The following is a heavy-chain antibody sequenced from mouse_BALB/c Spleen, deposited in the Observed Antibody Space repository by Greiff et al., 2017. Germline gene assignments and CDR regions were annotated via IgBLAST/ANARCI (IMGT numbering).Heavy chain of an antibody. J-gene: IGHJ3*01. Sequence: EVMLVESGGGLVQPGGSMKLSCVASGFTFSNYWMNWVRQSPEKGLEWVAEIRLKSNNYATHYAESVKGRFTISRDDSKSSIYLQMNNLRAEDTGIYYCTRLDYYGSSYWFAYWGQGTLVTVSA. V-gene: IGHV6-6*02. CDR1: GFTFSNYW. CDR3: TRLDYYGSSYWFAY. CDR2: IRLKSNNYAT. D-gene: IGHD1-1*01.